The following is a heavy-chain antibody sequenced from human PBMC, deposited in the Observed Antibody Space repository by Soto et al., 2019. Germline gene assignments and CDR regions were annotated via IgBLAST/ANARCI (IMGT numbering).Heavy chain of an antibody. D-gene: IGHD2-2*01. CDR3: ARDYHYARDILVVPAGY. CDR1: GFTFSSYG. CDR2: IWYDGSNK. Sequence: GGSLRLSCAASGFTFSSYGMHWVRQAPGKGLEWVAVIWYDGSNKYYADSVKGRFTISRDNSKNTLYLQMNSLRAEDTAVYYCARDYHYARDILVVPAGYWGQGTLVTVSS. V-gene: IGHV3-33*01. J-gene: IGHJ4*02.